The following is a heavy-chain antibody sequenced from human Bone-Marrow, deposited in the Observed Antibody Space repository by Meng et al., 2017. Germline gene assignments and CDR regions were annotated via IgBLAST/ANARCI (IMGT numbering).Heavy chain of an antibody. CDR2: INHSGST. CDR1: GGSFNGYY. J-gene: IGHJ4*02. V-gene: IGHV4-34*01. CDR3: ARARLYYYDSSGYPSYFDY. D-gene: IGHD3-22*01. Sequence: GAGLLNRSEPLSLPWAGYGGSFNGYYWSWIRQPPGKGLEWIGEINHSGSTNYNPSLKSRVTISVDTSKNQFSLKLSSVTAADTAVYYCARARLYYYDSSGYPSYFDYWGQGTLVTVSS.